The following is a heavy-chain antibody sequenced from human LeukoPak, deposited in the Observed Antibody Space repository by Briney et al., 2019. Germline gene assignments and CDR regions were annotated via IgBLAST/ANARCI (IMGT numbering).Heavy chain of an antibody. CDR2: ISAYNGNT. J-gene: IGHJ4*02. V-gene: IGHV1-18*01. CDR1: GYTFDSYG. CDR3: ARAHPRVPAAKLADY. Sequence: ASVKASCKASGYTFDSYGISWVRQAPGQGLEYMGWISAYNGNTNYAQRLQGRVTLTTDTSTNTAYMDLRSLKSDDTAVYYCARAHPRVPAAKLADYWGQGTLVTVSS. D-gene: IGHD2-2*01.